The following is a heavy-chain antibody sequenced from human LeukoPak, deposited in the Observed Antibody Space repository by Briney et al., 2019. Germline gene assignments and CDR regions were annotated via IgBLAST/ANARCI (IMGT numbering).Heavy chain of an antibody. V-gene: IGHV4-34*01. CDR2: IDHSGST. CDR3: ARGGNGWYFDL. Sequence: SEALSLTCAVQGASLRGSYWSWIRQPPGKGLQWIGQIDHSGSTHSIPSLKSRVTISLDTSQSQVSLKVNSVTAADTAVYFCARGGNGWYFDLWGRGTLVTVSS. CDR1: GASLRGSY. J-gene: IGHJ2*01. D-gene: IGHD1-14*01.